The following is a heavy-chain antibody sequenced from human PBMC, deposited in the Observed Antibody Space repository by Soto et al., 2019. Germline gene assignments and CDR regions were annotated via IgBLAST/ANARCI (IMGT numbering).Heavy chain of an antibody. Sequence: ASVKVSCKASGYTFTSYYMHWVRQAPGQGLEWMGIINPSGGSTSYAQKFQGRVTMTRDTSTSTVYMELSSLRSEDTAVYYCARDRWQGDTMIFPPYYYMDVWGKGTTVTVSS. D-gene: IGHD3-22*01. CDR1: GYTFTSYY. V-gene: IGHV1-46*03. CDR2: INPSGGST. J-gene: IGHJ6*03. CDR3: ARDRWQGDTMIFPPYYYMDV.